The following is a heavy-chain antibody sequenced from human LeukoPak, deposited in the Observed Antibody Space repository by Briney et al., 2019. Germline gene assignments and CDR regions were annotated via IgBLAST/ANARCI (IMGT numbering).Heavy chain of an antibody. D-gene: IGHD5-18*01. CDR3: AHRMKLGGYSQRADY. V-gene: IGHV3-21*01. CDR1: GFTFSSYS. CDR2: ISSSSSYI. J-gene: IGHJ4*02. Sequence: GGSLRLSCAASGFTFSSYSMNWVRQAPGKGLEWVSSISSSSSYIYYADSVKGRFTISRDNAKNSLYLQMNSLRVEDTAVYYCAHRMKLGGYSQRADYWGQGTLVTVSS.